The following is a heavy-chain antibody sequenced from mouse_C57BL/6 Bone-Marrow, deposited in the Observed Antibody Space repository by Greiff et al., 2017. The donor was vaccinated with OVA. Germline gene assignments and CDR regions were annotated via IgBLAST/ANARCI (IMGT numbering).Heavy chain of an antibody. CDR1: GFSFNTYA. V-gene: IGHV10-1*01. Sequence: EVHLVESGGGLVQPKGSLKLSCAASGFSFNTYAMNWVRQAPGKGLEWVARIRSKSNNYATYYADSVKDRFTISRDDSESMLYLQMNNLKTEDTAMYYCVRGRNGYYPYYYAMDYWGQGTSVTVSS. CDR2: IRSKSNNYAT. D-gene: IGHD2-3*01. CDR3: VRGRNGYYPYYYAMDY. J-gene: IGHJ4*01.